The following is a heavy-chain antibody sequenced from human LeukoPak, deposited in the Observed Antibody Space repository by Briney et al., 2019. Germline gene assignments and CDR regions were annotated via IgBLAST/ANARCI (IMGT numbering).Heavy chain of an antibody. V-gene: IGHV3-30-3*01. Sequence: GGSLRLSCAASGFTFSSYAMHWVRQAPGKGLEWVAVISYDGSNKYYADSVKGRFTISRDNSKNTLYLQMNSLRAEDTAVYYCARELCSSTSCYGCYYGMDVWGQGTTVTVSS. J-gene: IGHJ6*02. CDR1: GFTFSSYA. CDR3: ARELCSSTSCYGCYYGMDV. CDR2: ISYDGSNK. D-gene: IGHD2-2*01.